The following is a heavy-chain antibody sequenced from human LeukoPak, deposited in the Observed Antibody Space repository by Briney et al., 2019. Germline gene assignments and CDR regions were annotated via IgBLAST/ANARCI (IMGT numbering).Heavy chain of an antibody. Sequence: SETLSLTCTVSGGSLNNYYWSWIRQPPGKELEWIGYIYYSGRTNYNPSLKSRVTISVDTSKNQFSLKLSSVTAADTAVYYCASNYYGSGSLDYWGQGNLVTVSS. CDR2: IYYSGRT. V-gene: IGHV4-59*08. CDR3: ASNYYGSGSLDY. J-gene: IGHJ4*02. D-gene: IGHD3-10*01. CDR1: GGSLNNYY.